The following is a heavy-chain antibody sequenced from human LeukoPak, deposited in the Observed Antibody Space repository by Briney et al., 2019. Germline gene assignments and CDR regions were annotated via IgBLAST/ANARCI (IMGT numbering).Heavy chain of an antibody. CDR1: GGSISSSSYY. J-gene: IGHJ5*02. V-gene: IGHV4-39*01. CDR2: MYYRGTT. D-gene: IGHD6-25*01. CDR3: ARCIAAAGWFDP. Sequence: PSETLSLTCTVSGGSISSSSYYWGWIRQPPGKRLEWIGSMYYRGTTYYNPSLKSRVTISVDTSKNQLSLKVTSVTAADTALYYCARCIAAAGWFDPWGQGTLVTVSS.